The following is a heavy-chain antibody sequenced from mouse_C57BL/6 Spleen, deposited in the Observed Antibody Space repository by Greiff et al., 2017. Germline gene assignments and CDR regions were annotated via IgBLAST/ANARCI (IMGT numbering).Heavy chain of an antibody. CDR3: ARWAYGNYPYYYAMDY. CDR1: GYTFTSYW. CDR2: INPSNGGT. D-gene: IGHD2-1*01. J-gene: IGHJ4*01. Sequence: VQLQQPGTELVKPGASVKLSCKASGYTFTSYWMHWVKQRPGQGLEWIGNINPSNGGTNYNEKFKSKATLTVDKSSSTAYMQLSSLTSEDSAVYYCARWAYGNYPYYYAMDYWGQGTSVTVSS. V-gene: IGHV1-53*01.